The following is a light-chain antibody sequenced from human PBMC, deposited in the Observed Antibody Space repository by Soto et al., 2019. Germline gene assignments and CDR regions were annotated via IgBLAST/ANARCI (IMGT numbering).Light chain of an antibody. CDR1: SSDVGGYNF. CDR3: SSYAGGIIWV. V-gene: IGLV2-8*01. J-gene: IGLJ3*02. CDR2: EVS. Sequence: QSALTQPPSASGSPGQSVTISCTGTSSDVGGYNFVSWYQQHPGKAPKFMIYEVSKRPSGVPDRFSGSKSGNTASLTVSGLQAEDEADYYCSSYAGGIIWVFGGGTKLTVL.